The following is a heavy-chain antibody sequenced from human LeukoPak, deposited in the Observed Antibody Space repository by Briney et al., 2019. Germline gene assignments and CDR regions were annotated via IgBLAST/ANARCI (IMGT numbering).Heavy chain of an antibody. J-gene: IGHJ4*02. CDR1: GGSISGSSYY. CDR3: ARPPGFSTSFWD. V-gene: IGHV4-39*01. Sequence: SVTLSLTCTVSGGSISGSSYYWGWIRQPPGKGLEWIGSIYYSGSTYYKPSLKSRVTISVDTSKNQFSLKLSSVTAADTAVYYCARPPGFSTSFWDWGQGTLVIVSS. CDR2: IYYSGST. D-gene: IGHD2-2*01.